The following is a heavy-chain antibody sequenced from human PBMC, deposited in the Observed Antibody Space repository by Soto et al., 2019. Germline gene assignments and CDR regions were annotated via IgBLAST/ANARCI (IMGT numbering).Heavy chain of an antibody. J-gene: IGHJ3*02. CDR1: GFTFSNAW. D-gene: IGHD2-15*01. CDR2: IKSKTDGGTT. CDR3: TTESVGYCSGGGCYGAFDI. V-gene: IGHV3-15*01. Sequence: GSLRLSCAASGFTFSNAWMSWVRQAPGKGLEWVGRIKSKTDGGTTDYAAPVKGRFTISRDDSKNTLYLQMNSLKTEDTAVYYCTTESVGYCSGGGCYGAFDIWGQGTMVTVSS.